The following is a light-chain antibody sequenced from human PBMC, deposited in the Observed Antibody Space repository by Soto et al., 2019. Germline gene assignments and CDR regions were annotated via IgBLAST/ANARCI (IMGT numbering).Light chain of an antibody. CDR2: GAS. V-gene: IGKV3-15*01. J-gene: IGKJ1*01. CDR1: QSVSSN. CDR3: QQYYNWPLT. Sequence: ILMTHSPSTLSLSPGPLATFSWRASQSVSSNFAWYQQKPGQAPRVLIHGASIRATGVPARFSGSGSGTEFTLTISSLQSEDFALFYCQQYYNWPLTFGQGTKVDI.